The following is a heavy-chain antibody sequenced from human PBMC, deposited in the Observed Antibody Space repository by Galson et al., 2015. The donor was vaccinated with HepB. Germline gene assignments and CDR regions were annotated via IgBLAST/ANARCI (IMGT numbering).Heavy chain of an antibody. Sequence: SLRLSCAASGFTFSSYAMHWVRQAPGKGLEYVSAISSNGGSTYYADSVKGRFTISRDNSKNTLYLQMSSLRAEDTAVYYCVKRGGIAAAGTLDYWGQGTLVTVSP. CDR1: GFTFSSYA. CDR3: VKRGGIAAAGTLDY. J-gene: IGHJ4*02. CDR2: ISSNGGST. D-gene: IGHD6-13*01. V-gene: IGHV3-64D*06.